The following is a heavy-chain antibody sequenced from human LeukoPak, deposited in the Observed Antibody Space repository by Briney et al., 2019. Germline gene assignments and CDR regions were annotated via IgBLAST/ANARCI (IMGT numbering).Heavy chain of an antibody. CDR1: GYTFTGYY. J-gene: IGHJ5*02. CDR3: ARRAGKIVVVPAAILFDP. Sequence: GASVKVSCKASGYTFTGYYMHWVRQAPGQGLEWMGWINPNSGGTNYAQKFQGRVTMTRDTSISTAYMELSRLRSDDTAVYYCARRAGKIVVVPAAILFDPWGQGTLVTVSP. D-gene: IGHD2-2*01. V-gene: IGHV1-2*02. CDR2: INPNSGGT.